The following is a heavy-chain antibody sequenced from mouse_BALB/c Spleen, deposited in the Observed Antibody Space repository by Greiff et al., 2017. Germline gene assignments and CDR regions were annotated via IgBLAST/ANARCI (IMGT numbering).Heavy chain of an antibody. CDR1: GFTFSDFY. CDR2: SRNKANDYTT. D-gene: IGHD2-3*01. Sequence: EVQGVESGGGLVQPGGSLRLSCATSGFTFSDFYMEWVRQPPGKRLEWIAASRNKANDYTTEYSASVKGRFIVSRDTSQSILYLQMNALRAEDTAIYYCARDPTYDGYYGDAMDYWGQGTSVTVSS. V-gene: IGHV7-1*02. CDR3: ARDPTYDGYYGDAMDY. J-gene: IGHJ4*01.